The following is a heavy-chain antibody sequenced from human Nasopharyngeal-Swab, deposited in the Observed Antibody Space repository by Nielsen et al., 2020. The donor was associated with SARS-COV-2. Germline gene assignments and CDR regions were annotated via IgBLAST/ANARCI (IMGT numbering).Heavy chain of an antibody. Sequence: GESPKTPRAASGFPLRNAWLSRVRQAPGKGPEGVGRIKSKTDGGTTDYAAAVTGRFTISRDDSENTLYLQMNSLKTEDTAVYFCTTDDRALDYWGQGTLVTVSS. CDR2: IKSKTDGGTT. V-gene: IGHV3-15*01. CDR3: TTDDRALDY. CDR1: GFPLRNAW. J-gene: IGHJ4*02.